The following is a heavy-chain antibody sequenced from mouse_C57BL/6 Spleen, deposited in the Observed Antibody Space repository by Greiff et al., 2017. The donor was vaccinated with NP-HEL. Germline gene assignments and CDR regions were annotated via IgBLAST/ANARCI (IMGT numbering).Heavy chain of an antibody. CDR2: IHPNSGST. D-gene: IGHD1-1*01. V-gene: IGHV1-64*01. CDR1: GYTFTSYW. J-gene: IGHJ1*03. CDR3: ARNYGSSYDWYFDV. Sequence: QVQLQQPGAELVKPGASVKLSCKASGYTFTSYWMHWVKQRPGQGLEWIGMIHPNSGSTNYNEKFKSKATLTVDKSSSTAYMQLSSLTSEDSAVYYCARNYGSSYDWYFDVWGTGTMVTVSS.